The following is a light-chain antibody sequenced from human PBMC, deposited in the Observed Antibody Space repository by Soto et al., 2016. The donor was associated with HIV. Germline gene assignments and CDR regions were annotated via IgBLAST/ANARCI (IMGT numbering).Light chain of an antibody. CDR1: QSLVHSDGNTY. Sequence: DVVMTQSPLSLSVTLGQPASISCRSSQSLVHSDGNTYLNWFRQRPGQSPRRLIYKVSNRDSGVPDRFSGSGSDTDFTLKISRVEAEDVGTYYCMQGTQFGGGTRVDIK. J-gene: IGKJ4*02. V-gene: IGKV2-30*02. CDR2: KVS. CDR3: MQGTQ.